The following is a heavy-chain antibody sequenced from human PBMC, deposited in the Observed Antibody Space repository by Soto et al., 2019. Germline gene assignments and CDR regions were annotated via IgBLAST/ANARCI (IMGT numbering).Heavy chain of an antibody. D-gene: IGHD2-21*01. J-gene: IGHJ4*02. V-gene: IGHV2-5*02. Sequence: QITLKESGPTLVKPTQTLTLTCTFSGFSLNTGGVGVVWIRQPPGKALEWLAVIYWDDDKRYSPSLKSRLTISKETSKNQVVLTMTNMDPVDTATYYCTHTPFFGDKLDYWGQGALVTVSS. CDR2: IYWDDDK. CDR3: THTPFFGDKLDY. CDR1: GFSLNTGGVG.